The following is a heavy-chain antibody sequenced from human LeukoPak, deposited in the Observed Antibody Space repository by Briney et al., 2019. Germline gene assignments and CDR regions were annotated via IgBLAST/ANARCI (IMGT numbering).Heavy chain of an antibody. J-gene: IGHJ6*03. CDR3: ARGRQDVTMIVVVMTAVSYYLDV. CDR2: MNPSGST. V-gene: IGHV4-34*01. D-gene: IGHD3-22*01. CDR1: GGSFSGYY. Sequence: SETLSLTCAVYGGSFSGYYWTWIRHTPEKGLEWIGEMNPSGSTNYNPSLKSRVTISVDTSKNQFSLKLSSVPAAETAVYYCARGRQDVTMIVVVMTAVSYYLDVWGKGTTVTVS.